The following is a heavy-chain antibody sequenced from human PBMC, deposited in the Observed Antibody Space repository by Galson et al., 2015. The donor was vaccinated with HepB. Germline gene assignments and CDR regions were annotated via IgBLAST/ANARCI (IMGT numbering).Heavy chain of an antibody. D-gene: IGHD3-3*01. Sequence: SLRLSCAASGFIFSGQYMHWIRQAPGKGLEWVSFISTDGSSKYYADSVKGRFTISRDNSKNSLYLQMNLLGAEDTAVYSCARDVFSVGSMDVWGQGTTVTVSS. CDR3: ARDVFSVGSMDV. J-gene: IGHJ6*02. CDR1: GFIFSGQY. CDR2: ISTDGSSK. V-gene: IGHV3-30*03.